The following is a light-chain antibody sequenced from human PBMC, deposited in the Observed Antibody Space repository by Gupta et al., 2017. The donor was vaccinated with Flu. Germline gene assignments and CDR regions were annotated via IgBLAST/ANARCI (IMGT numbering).Light chain of an antibody. CDR1: EFINSY. V-gene: IGKV1-39*01. J-gene: IGKJ1*01. Sequence: DLQMNQPPTCLCASVGDRVSITCRASEFINSYLNWYQQKPGKAPHLLIYAATSLQSGVPSRFSGIESETDFTLTISSLQPEDFATYYCQQTYSLWTFGQGTKVEIK. CDR2: AAT. CDR3: QQTYSLWT.